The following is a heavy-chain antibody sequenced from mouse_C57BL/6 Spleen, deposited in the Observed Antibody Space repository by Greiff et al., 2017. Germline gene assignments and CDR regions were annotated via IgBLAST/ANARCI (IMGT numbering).Heavy chain of an antibody. J-gene: IGHJ1*03. Sequence: VKLQESGAELVRPGTSVKVSCKASGYAFTNYLIEWVKQRPGQGLEWIGVINPGSGGTNYNEKFKGKATLTADKSSSTAYMQLSSLTSEDSAVYFCARDYGSSYLDVWGTGTTVTVSS. CDR1: GYAFTNYL. V-gene: IGHV1-54*01. CDR3: ARDYGSSYLDV. CDR2: INPGSGGT. D-gene: IGHD1-1*01.